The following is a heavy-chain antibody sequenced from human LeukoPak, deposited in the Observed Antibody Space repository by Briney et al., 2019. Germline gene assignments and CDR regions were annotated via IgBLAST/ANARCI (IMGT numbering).Heavy chain of an antibody. CDR2: IIPIFGIA. CDR3: ARDRGRITMVRGVIGLGMDV. CDR1: GGTFSSYA. J-gene: IGHJ6*02. V-gene: IGHV1-69*04. D-gene: IGHD3-10*01. Sequence: SVKVSCKASGGTFSSYAISWVRQAPGQGLEWMGRIIPIFGIANYAQKFQGRVTITADKSTSTAYMELSSLRSEDTAVYYCARDRGRITMVRGVIGLGMDVWGQGTTVTVSS.